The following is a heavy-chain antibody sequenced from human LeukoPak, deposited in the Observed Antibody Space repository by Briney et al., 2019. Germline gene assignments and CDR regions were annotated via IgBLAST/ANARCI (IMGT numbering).Heavy chain of an antibody. CDR2: IDWDDDK. CDR3: ARIPVDYGSGSYVDY. CDR1: GFSLSTSGMR. D-gene: IGHD3-10*01. V-gene: IGHV2-70*04. J-gene: IGHJ4*02. Sequence: VSGPTLVNPTQTLTLTCTFSGFSLSTSGMRVRWIRQPPGKALEWLARIDWDDDKFYSTSLKTRLTISKDTSKNQVVLTMTNMDPVDTATYYCARIPVDYGSGSYVDYWGQGTLVTVSS.